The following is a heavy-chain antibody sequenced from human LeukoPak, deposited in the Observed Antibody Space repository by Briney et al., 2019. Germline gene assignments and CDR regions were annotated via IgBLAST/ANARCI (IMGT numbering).Heavy chain of an antibody. CDR2: IYYSGST. CDR1: GGSISSSSYY. D-gene: IGHD5-18*01. J-gene: IGHJ6*02. V-gene: IGHV4-39*02. CDR3: ARDTAMVTDYYYYGMDV. Sequence: SETLSLTCTVSGGSISSSSYYWGWIRQPPGKGLEWIGSIYYSGSTYYNPSLKSRVTMSVDTSKNQFSLKLSSVTAADTAVYYCARDTAMVTDYYYYGMDVWGQGTTVTVSS.